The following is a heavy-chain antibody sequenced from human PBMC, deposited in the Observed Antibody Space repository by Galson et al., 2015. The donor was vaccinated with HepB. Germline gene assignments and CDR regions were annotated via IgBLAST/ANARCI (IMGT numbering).Heavy chain of an antibody. D-gene: IGHD6-13*01. CDR3: ARVGSLIAAAGTSDY. J-gene: IGHJ4*02. CDR2: ISAYNGNT. V-gene: IGHV1-18*01. CDR1: GYTFTSYG. Sequence: SVKVSCKASGYTFTSYGISWVRQAPGQGLEWMGWISAYNGNTNYAQKLQGRVTMTTDTSTSTAYMELRSLRSDDTAVYYCARVGSLIAAAGTSDYWGQGTLVTVSS.